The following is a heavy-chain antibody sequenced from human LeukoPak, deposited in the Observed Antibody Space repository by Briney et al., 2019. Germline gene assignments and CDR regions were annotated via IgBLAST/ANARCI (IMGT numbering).Heavy chain of an antibody. J-gene: IGHJ4*02. CDR2: IIPIFGTA. D-gene: IGHD3-10*01. CDR3: AARGGSGSYHFEY. Sequence: ASVKVSCKASGGTFSSYAISWVRQAPGQGLEWMGGIIPIFGTANYAQKFQGRVTITADKSTSTAYMELSSLRSEDTAVYYCAARGGSGSYHFEYWGQGTLVTVSS. CDR1: GGTFSSYA. V-gene: IGHV1-69*06.